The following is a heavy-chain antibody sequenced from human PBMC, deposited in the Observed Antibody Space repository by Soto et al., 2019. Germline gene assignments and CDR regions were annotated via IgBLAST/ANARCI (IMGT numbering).Heavy chain of an antibody. CDR1: GFTFSPYW. V-gene: IGHV3-74*01. CDR3: GRGGSNSPNGMDV. CDR2: INPDGSST. J-gene: IGHJ6*02. Sequence: GGSLRLSCAASGFTFSPYWMHRVRQAPGKGLVWVSRINPDGSSTNYADSVKGRFTISRDNAKNTLYLQMNSLRAEDTAVYYCGRGGSNSPNGMDVWGQGTTVTVSS. D-gene: IGHD4-4*01.